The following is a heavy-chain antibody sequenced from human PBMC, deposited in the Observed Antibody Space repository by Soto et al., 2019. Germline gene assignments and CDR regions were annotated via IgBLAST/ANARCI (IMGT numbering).Heavy chain of an antibody. V-gene: IGHV3-9*01. CDR3: ATGARLLTGGGGY. J-gene: IGHJ4*02. D-gene: IGHD7-27*01. CDR2: ISWNSGSI. Sequence: EVQLVESGGGLVQPGRSLRLSCAASGFTFDDYAMHWVRQAPGKGLEWVSGISWNSGSIGYADSVKGRFTISRDNAKHSLYLQLSSLRAQDTSLHYCATGARLLTGGGGYWGQGTLVTVSS. CDR1: GFTFDDYA.